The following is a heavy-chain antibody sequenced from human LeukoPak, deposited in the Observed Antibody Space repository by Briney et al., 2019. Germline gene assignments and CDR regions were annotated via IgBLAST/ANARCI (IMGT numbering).Heavy chain of an antibody. V-gene: IGHV3-30*18. CDR2: ISYDGSNK. CDR1: GFTFSSYG. D-gene: IGHD3-22*01. J-gene: IGHJ3*02. Sequence: GGSLRLSCAASGFTFSSYGMHWVRQAPGKGLEWVAVISYDGSNKYYADSVKGRFTISRDNSKNTLYLQMNSLRAEDTAVYYCAKEDMIVSAFDIWGQGTMVTVSS. CDR3: AKEDMIVSAFDI.